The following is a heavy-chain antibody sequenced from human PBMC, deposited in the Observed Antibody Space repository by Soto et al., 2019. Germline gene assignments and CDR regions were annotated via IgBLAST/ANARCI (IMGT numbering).Heavy chain of an antibody. CDR1: GDTFSFYS. CDR3: ASSYGSGYRAFDY. Sequence: QVQLVQSGAEVRKPGSSVKVSCKASGDTFSFYSINWVRQAPGLGLEWMGRINPILSMSNYAQRFQGRVTMTADKSTSTAYRELSGLRSGDTARYYCASSYGSGYRAFDYWGQGALVTVSS. CDR2: INPILSMS. J-gene: IGHJ4*02. V-gene: IGHV1-69*02. D-gene: IGHD3-10*01.